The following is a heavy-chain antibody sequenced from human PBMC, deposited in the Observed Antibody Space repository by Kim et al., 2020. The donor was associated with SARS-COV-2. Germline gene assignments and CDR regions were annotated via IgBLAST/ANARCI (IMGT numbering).Heavy chain of an antibody. CDR3: ARGGDTVGSDY. CDR2: IYYSGST. Sequence: SETLSLTCTVSGGSISSYYWSWIRQPPGKGLEWIGYIYYSGSTNYNPSLKSRVTISVDTSKNQFSLKLSSVTAADTAVYYCARGGDTVGSDYWGQGTLVTVSS. J-gene: IGHJ4*02. V-gene: IGHV4-59*13. D-gene: IGHD4-17*01. CDR1: GGSISSYY.